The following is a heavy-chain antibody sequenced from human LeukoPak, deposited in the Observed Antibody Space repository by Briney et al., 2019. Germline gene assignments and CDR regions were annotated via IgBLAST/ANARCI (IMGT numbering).Heavy chain of an antibody. V-gene: IGHV5-51*01. CDR2: IYPGDSDI. CDR3: ARHGGTYAYDY. J-gene: IGHJ4*02. D-gene: IGHD5-12*01. Sequence: GESLKISCKGSGYSFTTYWIAWMRQMPGKGLEWMGLIYPGDSDIRYSPSFQGQVTISADKSITTAYLQWSSLKASDTAMYYCARHGGTYAYDYWGQGTLVTVSS. CDR1: GYSFTTYW.